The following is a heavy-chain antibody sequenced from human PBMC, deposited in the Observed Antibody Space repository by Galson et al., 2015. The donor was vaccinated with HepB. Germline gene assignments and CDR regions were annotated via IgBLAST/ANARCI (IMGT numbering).Heavy chain of an antibody. D-gene: IGHD3-3*01. CDR2: ISSDGTKQ. J-gene: IGHJ3*02. Sequence: SLRLSCAASGFTFSRYSMHWVRQAPGKGLEWVTIISSDGTKQYYAGSVRGRFTISRDNSKNTVFLQMTSLRAEDTAVYYCAKDRPGAIFEVVNDVFDMWGQGTMVTVSS. V-gene: IGHV3-30-3*01. CDR1: GFTFSRYS. CDR3: AKDRPGAIFEVVNDVFDM.